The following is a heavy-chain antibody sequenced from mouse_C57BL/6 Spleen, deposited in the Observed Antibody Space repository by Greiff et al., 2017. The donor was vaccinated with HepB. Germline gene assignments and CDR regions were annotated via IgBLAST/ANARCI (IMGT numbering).Heavy chain of an antibody. V-gene: IGHV1-64*01. Sequence: VQLQQPGAELVKPGASVKLSCKASGYTFTSYWMHWVKQRPGQGLEWIGMIHPNSGSTNYNEKFKSKATLTVDKSSSTAYMQLSSLTSEDSAVYYCARGSTTVVDRFAYWGQGTLVTVSA. CDR1: GYTFTSYW. D-gene: IGHD1-1*01. CDR3: ARGSTTVVDRFAY. J-gene: IGHJ3*01. CDR2: IHPNSGST.